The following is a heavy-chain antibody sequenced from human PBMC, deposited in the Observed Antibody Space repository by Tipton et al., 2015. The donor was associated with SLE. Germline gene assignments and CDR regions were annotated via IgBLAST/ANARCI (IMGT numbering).Heavy chain of an antibody. CDR2: IYTSGST. CDR3: ARGGYCSGGSCYSLLY. D-gene: IGHD2-15*01. V-gene: IGHV4-4*09. J-gene: IGHJ4*02. Sequence: TLSLTCTVSGGSISSHYWSWIRQPPGKGLEWIGYIYTSGSTNYNPSLKSRVTISVDTSKNQFSLKLSSVTAADTAVYYCARGGYCSGGSCYSLLYWGQGTLVTVSS. CDR1: GGSISSHY.